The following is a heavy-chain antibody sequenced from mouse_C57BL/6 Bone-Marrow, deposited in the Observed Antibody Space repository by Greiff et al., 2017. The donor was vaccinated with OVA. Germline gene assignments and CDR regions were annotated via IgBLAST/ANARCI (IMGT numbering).Heavy chain of an antibody. CDR1: GFTFSDYG. CDR3: ATMVTTRAMDY. J-gene: IGHJ4*01. V-gene: IGHV5-15*01. CDR2: ISNLAYSI. Sequence: EVHLVESGGGLVQPGGSLKLSCAASGFTFSDYGMAWVRQAPRKGPEWVAFISNLAYSIYYADTVTGRFTISRENAKNTLYLERSSLRSEDTAMYYCATMVTTRAMDYWGQGTSVTVSS. D-gene: IGHD2-2*01.